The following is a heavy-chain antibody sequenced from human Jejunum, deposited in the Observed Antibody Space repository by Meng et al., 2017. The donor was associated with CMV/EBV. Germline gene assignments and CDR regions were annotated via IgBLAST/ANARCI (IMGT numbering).Heavy chain of an antibody. V-gene: IGHV3-21*01. CDR2: ISGSSTYI. J-gene: IGHJ5*02. D-gene: IGHD4-17*01. CDR1: VFTLTTYS. CDR3: ARAIDYGDPNWFDT. Sequence: VFTLTTYSIPWVRQAPGKGLEWLSYISGSSTYIYHADSVKGRFTISRDNAKNSVYLQMNGLRAEDAAVYYCARAIDYGDPNWFDTWGQGTPVTVSS.